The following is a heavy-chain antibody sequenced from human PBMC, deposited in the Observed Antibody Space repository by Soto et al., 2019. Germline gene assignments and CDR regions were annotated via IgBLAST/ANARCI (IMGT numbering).Heavy chain of an antibody. Sequence: SQTLSLTCAISGDSVSSNSAAWNWIRQSPSRGLEWLGSTYYRSKWYNYYAVSVKSRMIINPDTSRNQFSLQLNYVTPEDTAVYHCARGAXTSLDYWGQGTXVXV. CDR1: GDSVSSNSAA. CDR2: TYYRSKWYN. V-gene: IGHV6-1*01. CDR3: ARGAXTSLDY. D-gene: IGHD1-26*01. J-gene: IGHJ4*02.